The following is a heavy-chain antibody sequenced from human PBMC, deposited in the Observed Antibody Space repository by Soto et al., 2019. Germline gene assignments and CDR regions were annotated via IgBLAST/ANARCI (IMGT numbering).Heavy chain of an antibody. CDR2: FGVDYVT. Sequence: EVQLLESGGGLIQPGGSLRLSCATFGLTFSNNARSWVGQAQGKGLEWVSGFGVDYVTYYADSVRGRFTISRDNSKNTLYLQMNSLRAEDTALYYCAKAKGSFDHTGPDQWGQGTLVTVSS. CDR3: AKAKGSFDHTGPDQ. J-gene: IGHJ4*02. V-gene: IGHV3-23*01. CDR1: GLTFSNNA. D-gene: IGHD2-8*02.